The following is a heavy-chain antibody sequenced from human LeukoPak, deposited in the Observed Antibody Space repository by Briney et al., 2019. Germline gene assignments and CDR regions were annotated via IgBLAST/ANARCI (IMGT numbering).Heavy chain of an antibody. V-gene: IGHV3-21*01. CDR3: ARSYVDTAMVPGY. J-gene: IGHJ4*02. CDR1: GFTFSSYS. Sequence: GGSLRLSCAASGFTFSSYSMNWVRQAPGKGLEWVSSISSSSSYIYYADSVKGRFTISRDNAKNSLYRQMNSLRAEDTAVYYCARSYVDTAMVPGYWGQGTLVTVSS. D-gene: IGHD5-18*01. CDR2: ISSSSSYI.